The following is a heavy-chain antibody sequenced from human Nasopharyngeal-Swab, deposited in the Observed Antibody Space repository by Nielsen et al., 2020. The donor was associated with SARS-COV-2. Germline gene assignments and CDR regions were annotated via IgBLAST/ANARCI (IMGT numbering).Heavy chain of an antibody. V-gene: IGHV3-9*01. D-gene: IGHD1-26*01. Sequence: GGSLRLSCAASGFTFDDYAMHWVRQAPGKGLEWVSGISWNSGSIGYADSVKGRFTISRDNAKNSLYLQMNSLRAEDTAVYYCARDMGANFDPWGQGTLVTVSS. CDR2: ISWNSGSI. J-gene: IGHJ5*02. CDR3: ARDMGANFDP. CDR1: GFTFDDYA.